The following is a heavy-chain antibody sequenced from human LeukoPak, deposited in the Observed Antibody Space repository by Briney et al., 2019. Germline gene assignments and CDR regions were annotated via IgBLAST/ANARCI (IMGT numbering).Heavy chain of an antibody. CDR2: IYPGDSDT. CDR1: GYSFTSYW. D-gene: IGHD2-2*01. J-gene: IGHJ4*02. V-gene: IGHV5-51*01. CDR3: ARLSPPVVVVPAAIDY. Sequence: GESLKISCKGSGYSFTSYWIGWVRQMPGKGLEWMGIIYPGDSDTRYSPSFQGQVTISADKSISTAYLQWSSLKASDTAMYYCARLSPPVVVVPAAIDYWGQGTLVTVSS.